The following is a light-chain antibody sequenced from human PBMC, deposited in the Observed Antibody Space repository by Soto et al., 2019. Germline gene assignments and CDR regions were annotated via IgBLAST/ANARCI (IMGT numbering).Light chain of an antibody. V-gene: IGKV3-20*01. CDR1: QSVRSKY. J-gene: IGKJ2*01. CDR2: GAS. Sequence: ESLLTQSPATLSLSPGERATLSCRASQSVRSKYLTWYQQKPGQAPRLLIYGASLRATVVPDRFSGSGSGTDFTLTISRLEPEDVAVYYCQQFGDSPPAFTFGQGTQLEI. CDR3: QQFGDSPPAFT.